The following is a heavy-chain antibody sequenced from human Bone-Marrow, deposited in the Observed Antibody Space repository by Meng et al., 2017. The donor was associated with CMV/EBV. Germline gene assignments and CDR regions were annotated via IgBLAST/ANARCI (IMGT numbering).Heavy chain of an antibody. D-gene: IGHD2-15*01. V-gene: IGHV3-73*01. CDR3: TSHSLPSDY. J-gene: IGHJ4*02. CDR2: IRNKANSYAT. Sequence: GGSLRLSCAASGFTFSGSAMHWVRQASGKGLEWVGGIRNKANSYATAYAASVKGRFTISRDDSKNTAYLQMNSLKTEDTAVYFCTSHSLPSDYCGQGTLVTVSS. CDR1: GFTFSGSA.